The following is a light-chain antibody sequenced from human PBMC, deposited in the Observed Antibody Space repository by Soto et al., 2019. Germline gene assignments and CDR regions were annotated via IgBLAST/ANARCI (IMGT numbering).Light chain of an antibody. V-gene: IGKV3-15*01. Sequence: DIVFALAPGTLSLSPGERATLFFKAGQSVSSSDLAWYQQKPGQPPSLLIYTTSTRASGVPARFSGSGSGTEFTLTINSLQTEDFGLYYCQQYNSWPRTFGQGTKVDI. J-gene: IGKJ1*01. CDR3: QQYNSWPRT. CDR1: QSVSSSD. CDR2: TTS.